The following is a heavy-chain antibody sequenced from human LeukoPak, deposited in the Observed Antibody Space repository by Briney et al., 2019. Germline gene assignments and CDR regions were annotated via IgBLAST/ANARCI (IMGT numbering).Heavy chain of an antibody. V-gene: IGHV3-11*04. CDR3: AGYSSGWFGAFHI. J-gene: IGHJ3*02. CDR1: GFTFSDYY. Sequence: GGSLRLSCAASGFTFSDYYMNWIRKAPRTGLEWISYISSSGGTIYYADSVKGRFTISRDNAKNSLYLQMNSLRAEDTAVYYCAGYSSGWFGAFHIWGQGTMVTVSS. CDR2: ISSSGGTI. D-gene: IGHD6-19*01.